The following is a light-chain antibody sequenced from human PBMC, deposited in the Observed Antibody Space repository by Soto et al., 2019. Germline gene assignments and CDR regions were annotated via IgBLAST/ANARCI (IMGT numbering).Light chain of an antibody. CDR2: GVS. J-gene: IGKJ4*01. V-gene: IGKV3-15*01. CDR1: QSVSSN. CDR3: QQYNNWPPLT. Sequence: ERIMTQSPATLSVSPGESATLSCRASQSVSSNLAWYQQKPGQAPRLLIYGVSTRATGIPARFSGSGSETKFPLTISSLQSEYVAVYCWQQYNNWPPLTFGGGTKVEIK.